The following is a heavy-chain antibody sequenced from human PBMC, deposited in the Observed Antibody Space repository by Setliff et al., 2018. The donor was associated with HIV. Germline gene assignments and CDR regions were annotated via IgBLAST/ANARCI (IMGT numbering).Heavy chain of an antibody. CDR1: GFTFRDYS. CDR2: ISSSGSYI. Sequence: GGSLRLSCAASGFTFRDYSMNWVRQAPGKGLEWVSSISSSGSYIYYADSVKGRFTISRDHATSALYLQMDSLRAEDTALYYCTRSHSTRDAFDIWGQGTMVTVSS. CDR3: TRSHSTRDAFDI. D-gene: IGHD2-2*01. V-gene: IGHV3-21*01. J-gene: IGHJ3*02.